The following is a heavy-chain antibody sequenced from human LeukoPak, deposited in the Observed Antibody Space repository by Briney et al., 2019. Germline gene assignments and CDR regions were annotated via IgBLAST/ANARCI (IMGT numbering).Heavy chain of an antibody. CDR2: INSDGRTT. CDR3: AREGYYDSSGYTIRFSY. CDR1: EFTFSSYW. J-gene: IGHJ4*02. V-gene: IGHV3-74*01. Sequence: GGSLRLSCEASEFTFSSYWMHWVRQAPGKGLVWVSRINSDGRTTIYADSVKGRFTISRDNAKNTLYLQMNSLRAEDTAVYYCAREGYYDSSGYTIRFSYWGQGPLVTVSS. D-gene: IGHD3-22*01.